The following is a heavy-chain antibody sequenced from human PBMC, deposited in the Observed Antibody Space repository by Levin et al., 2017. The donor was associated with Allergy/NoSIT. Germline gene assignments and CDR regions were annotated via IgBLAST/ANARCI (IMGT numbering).Heavy chain of an antibody. CDR3: ANSKRNANYYGGAYDY. CDR2: ISGSGGST. J-gene: IGHJ4*02. CDR1: GFTFSIHA. V-gene: IGHV3-23*01. D-gene: IGHD4/OR15-4a*01. Sequence: LSLTCAASGFTFSIHAMTWVRLAPGKGLEWVSVISGSGGSTYYADSVKGRFAISRDNSKNTLYLQMNSLSDEDTAMYYCANSKRNANYYGGAYDYWGQGTLVTVSS.